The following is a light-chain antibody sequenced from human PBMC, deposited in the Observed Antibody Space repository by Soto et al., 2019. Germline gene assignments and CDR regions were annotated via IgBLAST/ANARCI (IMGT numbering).Light chain of an antibody. CDR1: SNDVGSYNL. V-gene: IGLV2-23*01. J-gene: IGLJ1*01. CDR2: EGS. CDR3: CSYADSTIYV. Sequence: QSVLAQPASVSGSPGQSITISCTGTSNDVGSYNLVSWYQQHPGKAPKLMIYEGSERPSGVSNRFSGSKSGNTAFLTVSGLQPEDEADYYCCSYADSTIYVFGTGTKVTVL.